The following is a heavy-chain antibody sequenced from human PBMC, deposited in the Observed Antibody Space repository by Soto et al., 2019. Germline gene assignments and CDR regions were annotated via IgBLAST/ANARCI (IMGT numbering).Heavy chain of an antibody. CDR1: GFTFSSYS. CDR3: AKGDDYGGNSFLEHFDY. D-gene: IGHD4-17*01. J-gene: IGHJ4*02. CDR2: ISSSSSYI. Sequence: GSLRLSCAASGFTFSSYSMNWVRQAPGKGLEWVSSISSSSSYIYYADSVKGRFTISRDNAKNSLYLQMNSLRAEDTAVYYCAKGDDYGGNSFLEHFDYWGQGTLVTVSS. V-gene: IGHV3-21*01.